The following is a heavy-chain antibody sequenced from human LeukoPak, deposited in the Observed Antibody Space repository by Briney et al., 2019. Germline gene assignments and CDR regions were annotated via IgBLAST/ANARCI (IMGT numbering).Heavy chain of an antibody. V-gene: IGHV3-53*01. Sequence: GGSLRLSCAASGFTVSSNYMSCVRQAPGKGLEWVSVIYRGGSTYYAASVKGRFTISRDNSKNTLYLQMNSLRAEDTAVYYCARGRDSSGYYYFDYWGQGTLVTVSS. J-gene: IGHJ4*02. CDR2: IYRGGST. CDR3: ARGRDSSGYYYFDY. D-gene: IGHD3-22*01. CDR1: GFTVSSNY.